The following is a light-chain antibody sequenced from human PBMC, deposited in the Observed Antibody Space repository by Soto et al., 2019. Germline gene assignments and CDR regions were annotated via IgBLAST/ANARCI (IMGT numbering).Light chain of an antibody. CDR1: QSVTNNY. V-gene: IGKV3-20*01. CDR2: AAS. J-gene: IGKJ1*01. Sequence: EIVLTQSPGTLSLSPGERATLSCRASQSVTNNYLAWYQQRPGQAPKLLIYAASSRATGIPDRFSGSGSGTDFTLTISRLEPEDFAVYYCHQSGGSPPETFGQGTKVDIK. CDR3: HQSGGSPPET.